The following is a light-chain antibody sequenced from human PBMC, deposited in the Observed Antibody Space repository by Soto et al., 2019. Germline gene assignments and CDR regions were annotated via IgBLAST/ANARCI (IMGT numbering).Light chain of an antibody. CDR1: QNIDNSF. Sequence: EIVLTQSPGTLSLSPGERATLSCRASQNIDNSFLAWYQQKPGQAPRFLIYVASTRATGIPARFSASGSGTDFTLSISSVEPEDFAVYYCQHYGSSPPITFGQGTRLEIK. V-gene: IGKV3-20*01. CDR2: VAS. CDR3: QHYGSSPPIT. J-gene: IGKJ5*01.